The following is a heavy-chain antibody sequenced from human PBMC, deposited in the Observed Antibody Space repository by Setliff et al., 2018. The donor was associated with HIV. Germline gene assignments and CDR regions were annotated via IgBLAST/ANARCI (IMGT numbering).Heavy chain of an antibody. CDR3: ARTDYYSYGAAPFDY. V-gene: IGHV4-61*01. J-gene: IGHJ4*01. Sequence: SETLSLTCTVSGGSISSGSYYWRWIRQPPGKGLEWIGYIYYSGSTNYNPSLKSRVTISVDTSKNRFSLKLSSVPAADPAGYYCARTDYYSYGAAPFDYLGQGTMVTVSS. CDR1: GGSISSGSYY. D-gene: IGHD5-18*01. CDR2: IYYSGST.